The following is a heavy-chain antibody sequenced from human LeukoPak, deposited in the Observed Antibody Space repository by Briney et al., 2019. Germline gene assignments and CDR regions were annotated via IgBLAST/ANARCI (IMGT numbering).Heavy chain of an antibody. D-gene: IGHD6-6*01. V-gene: IGHV1-8*02. Sequence: ASVKVSCKASGYTFTSYDINWVRQATGQGLEWMGWMNPNSGNTGYAQKFQGRVTMTRDTSTSTVYMELSSLRSEETAVYYCAREASSSSAFDIWGQGTMVTVSS. CDR1: GYTFTSYD. J-gene: IGHJ3*02. CDR2: MNPNSGNT. CDR3: AREASSSSAFDI.